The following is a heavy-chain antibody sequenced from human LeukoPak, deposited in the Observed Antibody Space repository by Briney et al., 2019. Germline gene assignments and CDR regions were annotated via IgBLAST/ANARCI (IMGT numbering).Heavy chain of an antibody. J-gene: IGHJ4*02. D-gene: IGHD3-22*01. V-gene: IGHV5-51*01. Sequence: RGESLKISCQASGYDFTSYWIGWVRQMPGKGLEWMGIIYPSDSDIRYSPSFQGQVTISADKAISTAYVQWSSLKASDTAMYYCARRRYYDSSGYYSGDYFDYWGQGTLVTVSS. CDR1: GYDFTSYW. CDR2: IYPSDSDI. CDR3: ARRRYYDSSGYYSGDYFDY.